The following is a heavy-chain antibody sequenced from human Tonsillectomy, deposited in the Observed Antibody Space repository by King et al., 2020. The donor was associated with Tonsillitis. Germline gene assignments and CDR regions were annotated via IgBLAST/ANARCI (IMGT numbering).Heavy chain of an antibody. V-gene: IGHV4-38-2*02. J-gene: IGHJ4*02. CDR3: ARGRTTVDY. Sequence: QLQESGPGLVKPSETLSLTCTVSGYSISSGYYWDWIRQSPGKGLEWIGNIYHTGSTYYNPSLKSRVTISVDTSKNQVSMKLTSVTAADTAVYYCARGRTTVDYWRQGTLVTVSS. D-gene: IGHD4-17*01. CDR2: IYHTGST. CDR1: GYSISSGYY.